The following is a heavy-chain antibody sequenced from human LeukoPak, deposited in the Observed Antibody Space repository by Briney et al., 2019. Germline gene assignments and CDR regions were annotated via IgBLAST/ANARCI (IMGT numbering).Heavy chain of an antibody. CDR1: GFTFSSYG. D-gene: IGHD2-21*02. CDR3: ARGNIGTAVDY. V-gene: IGHV3-33*08. Sequence: GGSLRLSCAASGFTFSSYGMPWVRQAPGKGLEWVAVIWYDGSNKYYADSVKGRFTISRDNSKNTLYLQMNSLRAEDTAVYYCARGNIGTAVDYWGQGTLVTVSS. J-gene: IGHJ4*02. CDR2: IWYDGSNK.